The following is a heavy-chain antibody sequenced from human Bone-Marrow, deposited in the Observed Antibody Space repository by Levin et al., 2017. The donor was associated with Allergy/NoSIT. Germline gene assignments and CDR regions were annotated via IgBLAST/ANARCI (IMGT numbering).Heavy chain of an antibody. J-gene: IGHJ6*02. CDR2: IYYSGST. CDR1: GGSISSGGYY. Sequence: SETLSLTCTVSGGSISSGGYYWSWIRQHPGTGLEWIGYIYYSGSTYYNPSLKSRVTISVDTSKNQFSLKLSSVTAADTAVYYCARDFVYLGERYGMDFWGQGTTVTVSS. CDR3: ARDFVYLGERYGMDF. V-gene: IGHV4-31*03. D-gene: IGHD1-14*01.